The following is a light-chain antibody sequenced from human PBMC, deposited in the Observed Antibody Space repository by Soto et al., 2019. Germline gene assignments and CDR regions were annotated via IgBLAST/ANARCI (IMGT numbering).Light chain of an antibody. CDR1: QSISSW. CDR2: DAS. Sequence: DIQMTQSPSTLSASVGDRVTITCRASQSISSWLAWYQQKPGKAPKLLIYDASSLESGVPSRFSGSGSGTEFTLTITSLQPDDFATYYCQQYNSYALTFGGGTKVEIK. V-gene: IGKV1-5*01. J-gene: IGKJ4*01. CDR3: QQYNSYALT.